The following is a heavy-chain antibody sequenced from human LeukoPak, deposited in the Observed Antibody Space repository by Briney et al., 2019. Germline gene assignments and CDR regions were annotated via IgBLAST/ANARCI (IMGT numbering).Heavy chain of an antibody. Sequence: PGGSLRLSCAASGFTFSSYGMNWVRQAPGKGLEWVSYISSSSSTIYYADSVKGRFTISRDNAKNPLYLQMNSLRDEDTAVYYCARAVRGLDYWGQGTLVTVSS. CDR1: GFTFSSYG. J-gene: IGHJ4*02. V-gene: IGHV3-48*02. CDR2: ISSSSSTI. D-gene: IGHD4-17*01. CDR3: ARAVRGLDY.